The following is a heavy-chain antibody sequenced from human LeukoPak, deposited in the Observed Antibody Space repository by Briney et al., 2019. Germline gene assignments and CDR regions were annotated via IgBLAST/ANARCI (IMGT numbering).Heavy chain of an antibody. Sequence: GASVKVSCKASGYSLTTYYMHWVRQAPGQGLEWMAIINPSGGSTNYAQKFQGRVTMTRDTPTNTVYMELSSLGTEDTAVYYCATDSRLGIAVAGRRGGYYYYGMDVWGQGTTVTVSS. CDR3: ATDSRLGIAVAGRRGGYYYYGMDV. J-gene: IGHJ6*02. V-gene: IGHV1-46*01. D-gene: IGHD6-19*01. CDR1: GYSLTTYY. CDR2: INPSGGST.